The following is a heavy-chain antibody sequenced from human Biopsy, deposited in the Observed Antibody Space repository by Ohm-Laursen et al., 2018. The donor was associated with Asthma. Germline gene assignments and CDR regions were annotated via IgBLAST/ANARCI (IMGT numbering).Heavy chain of an antibody. CDR3: ARAVDYSHYYGIDV. CDR1: GYTFNSVG. J-gene: IGHJ6*02. V-gene: IGHV1-18*01. D-gene: IGHD3-10*01. CDR2: ISVYNGNT. Sequence: ASVKASCKTSGYTFNSVGTTWVRQAPGQGLEWMGWISVYNGNTKVAQKLQDRVTMITDTSTSTAYMELRSLRSDDTAVYFCARAVDYSHYYGIDVWGQGTTVTVS.